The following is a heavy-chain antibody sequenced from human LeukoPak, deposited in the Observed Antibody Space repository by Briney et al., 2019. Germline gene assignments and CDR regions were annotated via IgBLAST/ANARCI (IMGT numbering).Heavy chain of an antibody. D-gene: IGHD3-22*01. Sequence: SETLSLTCTVSGGSISNYYWSWIRQPPGKGLECIGYIYHTGSTSYNPSLKSRVTISVDSSKNQFSLKLSSVTGADTAVYYCASAGASSGYSPLHYWGQGTLVTVSS. CDR2: IYHTGST. J-gene: IGHJ4*02. V-gene: IGHV4-59*01. CDR1: GGSISNYY. CDR3: ASAGASSGYSPLHY.